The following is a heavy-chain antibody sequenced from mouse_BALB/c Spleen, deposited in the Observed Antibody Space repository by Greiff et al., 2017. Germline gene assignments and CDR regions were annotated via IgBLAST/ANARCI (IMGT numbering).Heavy chain of an antibody. CDR2: ISSGSSTI. CDR1: GFTFSSFG. V-gene: IGHV5-17*02. J-gene: IGHJ3*01. D-gene: IGHD1-1*01. CDR3: ARGNYGSPFAY. Sequence: EVQGVESGGGLVQPGGSRKLSCAASGFTFSSFGMHWVRQAPEKGLEWVAYISSGSSTIYYADTVKGRFTISRDNPKNTLFLQMTSLRSEDTAMYYCARGNYGSPFAYWGQGTLVTVSA.